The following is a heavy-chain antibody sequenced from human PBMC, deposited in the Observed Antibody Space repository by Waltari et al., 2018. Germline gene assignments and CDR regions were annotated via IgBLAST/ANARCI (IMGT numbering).Heavy chain of an antibody. CDR3: ATALGDRSSASRAFDI. V-gene: IGHV1-69-2*01. Sequence: EVQLLQSGTELKKPGTTVKISCQVSGYTFTDYSTHWAQQAPGKGPHWMGLVDPEDGETIYAEKFQGRVTITADTSTDTAYMELSSLRSEDTAVYYCATALGDRSSASRAFDIWGLGTMITVSS. J-gene: IGHJ3*02. D-gene: IGHD3-10*01. CDR1: GYTFTDYS. CDR2: VDPEDGET.